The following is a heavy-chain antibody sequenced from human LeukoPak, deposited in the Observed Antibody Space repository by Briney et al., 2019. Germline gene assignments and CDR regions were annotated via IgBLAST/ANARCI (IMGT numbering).Heavy chain of an antibody. V-gene: IGHV4-30-2*01. CDR3: ARTPSLIAASPYYFDY. CDR1: GGSISSGGYS. J-gene: IGHJ4*02. D-gene: IGHD6-13*01. CDR2: IYHSGST. Sequence: SQTLSLTCAVSGGSISSGGYSWSWIRQPPGKGLEWIGYIYHSGSTYYNPSLESRVTISVDRSKNQFSLKLSSETAADTAVYYCARTPSLIAASPYYFDYWGQGTLVTVSS.